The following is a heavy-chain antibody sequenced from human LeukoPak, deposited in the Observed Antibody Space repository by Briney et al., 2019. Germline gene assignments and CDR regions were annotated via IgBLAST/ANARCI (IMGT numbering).Heavy chain of an antibody. CDR3: ARPDCSLGSCYGVPAS. V-gene: IGHV4-34*01. CDR2: INHSGST. CDR1: GGSFSGYY. J-gene: IGHJ4*02. Sequence: SETLSLTCAVYGGSFSGYYWSWIRQPPGKGLEWIGEINHSGSTNYNPSLKSRVTISVDTSKNQFSLNLTSVTAADTAVYYCARPDCSLGSCYGVPASWSQGTLVTVSS. D-gene: IGHD2-15*01.